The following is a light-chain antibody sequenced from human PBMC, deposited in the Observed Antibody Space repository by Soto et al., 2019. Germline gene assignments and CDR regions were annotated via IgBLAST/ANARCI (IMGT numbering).Light chain of an antibody. CDR1: SSNIGAGYD. J-gene: IGLJ3*02. V-gene: IGLV1-40*01. CDR2: DNS. CDR3: QSYDSSLSCWV. Sequence: QSVLTQPPSVSGAPGQRVTISCTGSSSNIGAGYDVHWYQQLPGTAPKLLIYDNSNRPSGVPDRFSGSKSGTSASLAITGLQAEDEADYYCQSYDSSLSCWVFGGGTKVTVL.